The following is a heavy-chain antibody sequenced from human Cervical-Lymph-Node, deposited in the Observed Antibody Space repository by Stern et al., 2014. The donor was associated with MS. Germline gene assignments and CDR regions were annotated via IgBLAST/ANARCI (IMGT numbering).Heavy chain of an antibody. J-gene: IGHJ3*02. CDR1: GDSISGRSEY. Sequence: QLQLQESGPGLVKPSPTLSLTCTVSGDSISGRSEYWSWIRQPAGKGLEWIGRVYTSGHTDYNPSLQSRVTISIDTSKNLFSLNLRSVTAADTAVYYCAIIWSGDLDAFDIWGRGTMVTVSS. CDR3: AIIWSGDLDAFDI. V-gene: IGHV4-61*02. D-gene: IGHD3-3*01. CDR2: VYTSGHT.